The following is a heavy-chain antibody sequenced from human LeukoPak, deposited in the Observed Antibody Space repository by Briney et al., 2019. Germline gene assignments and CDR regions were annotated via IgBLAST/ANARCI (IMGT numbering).Heavy chain of an antibody. V-gene: IGHV4-34*01. CDR3: ARGNPRYSSGLGFDY. CDR1: GGSFSGYY. Sequence: SETLSLTCAVYGGSFSGYYWSWIRQPPGKGLEWIGEINHSGSTNYNPSLKSRVTISVDTSKNQFSLKLSSVTAADTAVYYCARGNPRYSSGLGFDYWGQGSLVTVSS. J-gene: IGHJ4*02. CDR2: INHSGST. D-gene: IGHD6-19*01.